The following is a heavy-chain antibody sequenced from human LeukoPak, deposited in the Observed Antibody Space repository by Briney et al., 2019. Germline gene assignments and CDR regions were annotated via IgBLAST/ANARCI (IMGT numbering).Heavy chain of an antibody. V-gene: IGHV1-46*01. J-gene: IGHJ4*02. CDR2: INLSGGST. CDR1: GYTFTSYH. D-gene: IGHD3-22*01. Sequence: ASVKVSCKASGYTFTSYHMHWVRQAPGQGLEWMGKINLSGGSTTYAQKLQGRVTMTTDTSTSTAYMELRSLRSDDTAVYYCAREMYYYDSSGYYVQTPDYWGQGTLVTVSS. CDR3: AREMYYYDSSGYYVQTPDY.